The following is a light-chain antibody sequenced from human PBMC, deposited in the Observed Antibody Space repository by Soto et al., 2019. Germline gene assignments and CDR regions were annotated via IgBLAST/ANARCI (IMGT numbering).Light chain of an antibody. CDR1: QSISSW. J-gene: IGKJ1*01. CDR3: QQYNSYSRT. Sequence: IQMTQSPSTLSASVGDRVTITCRASQSISSWLAWYQQKPGKAPKLLIYDASSLEGGVPSRFSGSGSGTEFTLTISSLQPDDFATYYCQQYNSYSRTFGQGTKVDIK. CDR2: DAS. V-gene: IGKV1-5*01.